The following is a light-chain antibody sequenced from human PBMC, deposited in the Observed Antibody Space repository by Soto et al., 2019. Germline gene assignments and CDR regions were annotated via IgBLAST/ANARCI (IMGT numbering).Light chain of an antibody. Sequence: QSVLTQSPSASASLGASVNLTCTLSSGHSSFAVAWHQQQPEKGPRYVMNLNSDGTHTKGDGIPDRFSGSSSGTERYLTISSLQSDDEADYYCQTWGAGIVVFGGGTKVTVL. J-gene: IGLJ2*01. V-gene: IGLV4-69*01. CDR1: SGHSSFA. CDR2: LNSDGTH. CDR3: QTWGAGIVV.